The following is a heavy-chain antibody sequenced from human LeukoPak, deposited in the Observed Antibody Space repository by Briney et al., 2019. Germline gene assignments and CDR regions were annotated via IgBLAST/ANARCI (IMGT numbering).Heavy chain of an antibody. CDR2: IYYSGST. CDR3: ASQPYYDILTGYSHFDY. V-gene: IGHV4-30-4*08. CDR1: GGSISSGDYY. J-gene: IGHJ4*02. Sequence: SETLSLTCTVSGGSISSGDYYWSWIRQPPGKGLEWIGYIYYSGSTYYNPSLKSRVTISVDTSKNQFSLKLNSVTAADTAVYYCASQPYYDILTGYSHFDYWGQGTLVTVSS. D-gene: IGHD3-9*01.